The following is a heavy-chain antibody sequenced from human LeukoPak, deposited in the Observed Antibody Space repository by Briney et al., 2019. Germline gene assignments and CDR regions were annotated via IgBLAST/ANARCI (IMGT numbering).Heavy chain of an antibody. CDR1: GGSISNGIYY. Sequence: SETLSLTCSVSGGSISNGIYYWGWIRQPPGKGLEWIGSIHYSGSTYYNPSLKSRVIISVDTSKNQFSLKLSSVTAADTAVYYCARQWSYGTPYYSDSWGQGTLVTVSS. CDR2: IHYSGST. D-gene: IGHD4/OR15-4a*01. CDR3: ARQWSYGTPYYSDS. V-gene: IGHV4-39*07. J-gene: IGHJ4*02.